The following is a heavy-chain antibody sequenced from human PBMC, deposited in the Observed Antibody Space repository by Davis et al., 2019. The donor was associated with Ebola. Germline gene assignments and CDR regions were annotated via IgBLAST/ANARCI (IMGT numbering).Heavy chain of an antibody. CDR2: INPKSGVT. Sequence: AASVKVSCKASGYTFTDYYIHWVRQAPGQGLQWMGWINPKSGVTEYAQKFQGRVTMTRDTSINTAYMELSGLTSDDTAVYYCARGSVAGTWHYGMAVWGQGTTVTVSS. J-gene: IGHJ6*02. D-gene: IGHD6-19*01. CDR1: GYTFTDYY. V-gene: IGHV1-2*02. CDR3: ARGSVAGTWHYGMAV.